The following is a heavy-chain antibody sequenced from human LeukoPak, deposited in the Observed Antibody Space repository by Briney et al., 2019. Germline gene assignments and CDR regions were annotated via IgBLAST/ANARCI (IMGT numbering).Heavy chain of an antibody. CDR3: ARGLPQDDAFDI. V-gene: IGHV3-66*01. J-gene: IGHJ3*02. CDR2: IYSGGST. CDR1: GFTFDDYG. Sequence: PGGSLRLSCAASGFTFDDYGMSWVRHAPGKGLEWVSVIYSGGSTYYADSVKGRFTISRDNSKNTLYLQMNSLRAEDTAVYYCARGLPQDDAFDIWGQGTMVTVSS.